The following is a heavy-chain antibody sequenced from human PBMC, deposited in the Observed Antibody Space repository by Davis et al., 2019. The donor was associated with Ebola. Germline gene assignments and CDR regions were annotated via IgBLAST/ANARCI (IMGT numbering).Heavy chain of an antibody. CDR2: INHSGKT. Sequence: SETLSLTCAVYGESFSGYYWSWIRQPPGKGLEWIGEINHSGKTNYNPSLKSRVTILEETSKNQFSLEVTSVTAADTAVYYCARGPRVRGLLTYYYYMDVWGKGTTVTVSS. CDR3: ARGPRVRGLLTYYYYMDV. CDR1: GESFSGYY. D-gene: IGHD3-10*01. V-gene: IGHV4-34*01. J-gene: IGHJ6*03.